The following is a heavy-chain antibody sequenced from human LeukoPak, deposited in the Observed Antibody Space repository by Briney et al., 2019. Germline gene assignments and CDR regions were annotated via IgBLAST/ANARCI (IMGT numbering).Heavy chain of an antibody. CDR2: IYTSGST. J-gene: IGHJ4*02. CDR1: GGSISGYY. Sequence: SETLSLTCTVSGGSISGYYWSWIRQPAGKGLEWIGRIYTSGSTNYNPSLKSRVTISVDTSKNQFSLKLSSVTAADTAVYYCASSMATMLFDYWGQGTLVTVSS. D-gene: IGHD5-24*01. V-gene: IGHV4-4*07. CDR3: ASSMATMLFDY.